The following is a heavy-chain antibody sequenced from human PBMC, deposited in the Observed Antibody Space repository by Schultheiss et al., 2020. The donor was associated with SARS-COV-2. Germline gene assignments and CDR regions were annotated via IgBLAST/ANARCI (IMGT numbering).Heavy chain of an antibody. J-gene: IGHJ6*02. CDR2: ISYDGSNK. CDR3: ARPMGRSYGMDV. V-gene: IGHV3-30*03. CDR1: GFTVSSYG. Sequence: GGSLRLSCAASGFTVSSYGMHWVRQAPGKGLEWVAVISYDGSNKYYADSVKGRFTISRDNSKNTLYLQMNSLRAEDTAVYYCARPMGRSYGMDVWGQGTTVTVSS. D-gene: IGHD3-10*01.